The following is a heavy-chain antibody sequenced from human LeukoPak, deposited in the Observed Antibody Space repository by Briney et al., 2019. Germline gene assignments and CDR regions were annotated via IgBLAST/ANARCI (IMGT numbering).Heavy chain of an antibody. CDR3: ARGGQFSNDFDSSGYTSFDS. CDR1: GGSISSFY. Sequence: SETLSLTCTVSGGSISSFYWSWIRQPAGKGLEWIGRIYTSGSTNYNPSLKSRVTMSVDTSKNQFSLNLSSVTAADTAVYYCARGGQFSNDFDSSGYTSFDSWGQGTLVTVSS. CDR2: IYTSGST. V-gene: IGHV4-4*07. D-gene: IGHD3-22*01. J-gene: IGHJ4*02.